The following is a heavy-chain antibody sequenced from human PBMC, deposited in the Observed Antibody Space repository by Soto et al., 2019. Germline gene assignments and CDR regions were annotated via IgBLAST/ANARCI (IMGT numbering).Heavy chain of an antibody. CDR3: ARGLRGGYGMDV. CDR2: IRYDGSIT. Sequence: EVQLVESGGCLVQPGGSMRLSCAASGFTFSSYWMHWVRQAPGKGLVWVSRIRYDGSITNYADSVKGRSTISRDDAKNTVYLQMNSLRAEDTAVYYCARGLRGGYGMDVWGQGTTVTVSS. CDR1: GFTFSSYW. V-gene: IGHV3-74*01. D-gene: IGHD3-16*01. J-gene: IGHJ6*02.